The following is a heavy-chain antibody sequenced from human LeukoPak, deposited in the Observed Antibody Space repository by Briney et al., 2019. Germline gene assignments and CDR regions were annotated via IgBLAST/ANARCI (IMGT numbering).Heavy chain of an antibody. CDR1: GFTFSSYA. Sequence: GSLRLSCAASGFTFSSYAMHWVRQAPGKGLEWVAVISYDGSNKYYADSVKGRLTISRDNSKNTLYLKMNSLRAEDTAVYYCAREQRGWSRDYYYYYMDVWGKGTTVTVSS. J-gene: IGHJ6*03. CDR2: ISYDGSNK. CDR3: AREQRGWSRDYYYYYMDV. V-gene: IGHV3-30*01. D-gene: IGHD2-15*01.